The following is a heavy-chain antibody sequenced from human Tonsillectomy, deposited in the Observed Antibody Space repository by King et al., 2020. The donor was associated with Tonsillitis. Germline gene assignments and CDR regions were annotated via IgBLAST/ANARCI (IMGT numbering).Heavy chain of an antibody. CDR2: ISYDGVRQ. Sequence: VQLGESGGGVVQPGRSLRLSCTSSGFAFRSYGMHWVRQAPGKGLEWVAVISYDGVRQNYADSVKGRFTISRDNSKNTLYLQINSLRAEDTAVYYCARERLYSSNWGIDYWGQGALVTVSS. J-gene: IGHJ4*02. D-gene: IGHD7-27*01. CDR1: GFAFRSYG. V-gene: IGHV3-33*01. CDR3: ARERLYSSNWGIDY.